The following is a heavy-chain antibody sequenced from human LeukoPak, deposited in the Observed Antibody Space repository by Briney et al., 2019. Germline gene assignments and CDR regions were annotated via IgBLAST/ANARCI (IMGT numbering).Heavy chain of an antibody. V-gene: IGHV3-30*04. CDR2: ISYDGSNK. D-gene: IGHD6-6*01. Sequence: GGSLRLSCAASGFTFSSYAMHWVRQAPGKGLEWVAVISYDGSNKYYADSVKGRFTISRDNSKNTLYLQMNSLRAEDTAVYYCARKYSSSSEFDYWGQGTLVTVSS. CDR3: ARKYSSSSEFDY. J-gene: IGHJ4*02. CDR1: GFTFSSYA.